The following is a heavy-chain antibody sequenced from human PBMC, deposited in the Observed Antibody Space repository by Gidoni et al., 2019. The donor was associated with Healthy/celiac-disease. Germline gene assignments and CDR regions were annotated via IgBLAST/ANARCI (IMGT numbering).Heavy chain of an antibody. CDR2: ISLNSGSI. D-gene: IGHD6-13*01. V-gene: IGHV3-9*01. Sequence: EVQLVESGGGLVQPGRSLRLSGAASGCTVDDYAMHWVRQAPGKGLEWVSGISLNSGSIGYADSVKGLFTISRDNAKNSLYLQMNSLRAEDTALYYCAKGDSSSWYGVYFDYWGQGTLVTVSS. CDR1: GCTVDDYA. CDR3: AKGDSSSWYGVYFDY. J-gene: IGHJ4*02.